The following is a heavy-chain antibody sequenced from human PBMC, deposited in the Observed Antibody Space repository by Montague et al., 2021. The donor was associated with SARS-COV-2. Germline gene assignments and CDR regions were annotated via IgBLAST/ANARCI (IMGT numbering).Heavy chain of an antibody. CDR1: GFTFTDYT. J-gene: IGHJ4*02. V-gene: IGHV3-20*04. CDR3: ARAKVGATIDY. CDR2: INWNGGDT. Sequence: SLRLSCAASGFTFTDYTMNWVRQVPGKGLEWVSGINWNGGDTGYADSVKGRFTISRDNAKNSLYLQMNSLRDEDTAFYYCARAKVGATIDYWGQGTLVTVSS. D-gene: IGHD1-26*01.